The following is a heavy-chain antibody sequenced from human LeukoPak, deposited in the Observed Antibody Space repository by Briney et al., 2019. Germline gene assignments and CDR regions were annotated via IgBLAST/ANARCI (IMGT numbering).Heavy chain of an antibody. CDR1: GFTFSSSW. D-gene: IGHD3-9*01. V-gene: IGHV3-74*01. CDR3: TRTGYDMLTGFLL. CDR2: INGDGSLT. Sequence: PGGSLRLSCAASGFTFSSSWMHWVRQAPGKGLVWVSRINGDGSLTNDADSVKGRFTISRDNAKNTLYLQMNSLRAEDTAVYYCTRTGYDMLTGFLLWGQGTLVTVSS. J-gene: IGHJ4*02.